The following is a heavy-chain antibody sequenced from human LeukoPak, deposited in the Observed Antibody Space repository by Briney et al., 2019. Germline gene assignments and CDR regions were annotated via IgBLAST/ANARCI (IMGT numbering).Heavy chain of an antibody. CDR2: IYYSGST. CDR3: ARDGGRTSSDAVEI. J-gene: IGHJ3*02. D-gene: IGHD2-2*01. Sequence: SETLSLTCTVSGGSISSYYWSWIRQPPGKGLEWIGYIYYSGSTNYNPSLKSRVTISVDTSKNQFFLKLTSVTAADTAVYYCARDGGRTSSDAVEIWGQGTMVTVSS. CDR1: GGSISSYY. V-gene: IGHV4-59*12.